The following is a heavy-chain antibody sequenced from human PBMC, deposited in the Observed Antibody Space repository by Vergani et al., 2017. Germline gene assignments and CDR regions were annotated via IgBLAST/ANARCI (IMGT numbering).Heavy chain of an antibody. J-gene: IGHJ3*02. CDR3: AREGLAFDI. CDR1: GYTFTSYY. CDR2: INPSGGST. V-gene: IGHV1-46*01. Sequence: QVQLVQSGAEVKKPGASVKVSCKASGYTFTSYYMHWVRQAPGQGLEWMGIINPSGGSTSYAQKFQGRVTMTTDTSTSTAYMELRSLRSDDTAVYYCAREGLAFDIWGQGTMVTVSS.